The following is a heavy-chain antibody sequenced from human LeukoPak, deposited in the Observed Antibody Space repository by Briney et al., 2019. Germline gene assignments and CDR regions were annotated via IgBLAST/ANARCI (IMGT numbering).Heavy chain of an antibody. CDR2: IWHDGSKK. CDR3: AKVHIVVVVSGGAFDI. CDR1: GFTFSRYG. J-gene: IGHJ3*02. V-gene: IGHV3-30*02. Sequence: GGSLRLSCAVSGFTFSRYGFHWVRQAPGKGLEWVAVIWHDGSKKYYVDSVEGRFTISRDDSKNTLYLQMNSLRAEDTAVYYCAKVHIVVVVSGGAFDIWGQGTMVTVSS. D-gene: IGHD2-15*01.